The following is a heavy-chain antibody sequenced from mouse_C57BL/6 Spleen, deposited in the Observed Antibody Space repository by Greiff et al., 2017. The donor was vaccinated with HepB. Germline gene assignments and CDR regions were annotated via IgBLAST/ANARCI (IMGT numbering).Heavy chain of an antibody. CDR1: GYSFTDYN. CDR2: INPNYGTT. D-gene: IGHD2-2*01. V-gene: IGHV1-39*01. J-gene: IGHJ4*01. CDR3: ARRAMVTTDYYAMDY. Sequence: EVQLQESGPELVKPGASVKISCKASGYSFTDYNMNWVKQSNGKSLEWIGVINPNYGTTSYNQKFKGKATLTVDQSSSTAYMQLNSLTSEDSAVYYCARRAMVTTDYYAMDYWGQGTSVTVSS.